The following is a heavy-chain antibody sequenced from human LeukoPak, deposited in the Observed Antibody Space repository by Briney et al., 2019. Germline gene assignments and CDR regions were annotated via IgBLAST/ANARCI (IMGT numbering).Heavy chain of an antibody. V-gene: IGHV4-34*01. J-gene: IGHJ3*02. CDR3: ARARYVNSFYAFDI. CDR1: GGSFSGYY. D-gene: IGHD3-9*01. Sequence: SETLSLTCAVYGGSFSGYYWTWIRQPPEKGLEWIGEINHSETTKYNPSLMSRVTILADTSKNQFSLKLSSVTAADTAVYYCARARYVNSFYAFDIWGQGTLVTVSS. CDR2: INHSETT.